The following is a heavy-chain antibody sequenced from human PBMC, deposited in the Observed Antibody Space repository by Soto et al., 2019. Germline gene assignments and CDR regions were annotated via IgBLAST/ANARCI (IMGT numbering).Heavy chain of an antibody. D-gene: IGHD6-6*01. CDR3: ARTSSIAARPSYYYGMDV. CDR2: IYHSGST. CDR1: GGSISSSNW. J-gene: IGHJ6*02. Sequence: QVQLQESGPGLVKPSGTLSLTCAVSGGSISSSNWWSWVRQPPGKGLEWIGEIYHSGSTNYNPSLKSRVLISVDKSKNQFSLKRRSVTAADTAVYYCARTSSIAARPSYYYGMDVCGQGTTVTVSS. V-gene: IGHV4-4*02.